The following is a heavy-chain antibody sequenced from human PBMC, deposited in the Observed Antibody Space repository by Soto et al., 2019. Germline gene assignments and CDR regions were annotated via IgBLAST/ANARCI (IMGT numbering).Heavy chain of an antibody. Sequence: GASVKVSCKASGYTFTSYGITWIRQSPGQGLEWMGWISPFNGNTNYGQTLQGRVTLTTETSTSTVYMELRSLRSDDTAVYYCAIPFSQRGAGFLFDSRTQRAPVTVS. D-gene: IGHD2-21*01. V-gene: IGHV1-18*01. J-gene: IGHJ4*02. CDR2: ISPFNGNT. CDR3: AIPFSQRGAGFLFDS. CDR1: GYTFTSYG.